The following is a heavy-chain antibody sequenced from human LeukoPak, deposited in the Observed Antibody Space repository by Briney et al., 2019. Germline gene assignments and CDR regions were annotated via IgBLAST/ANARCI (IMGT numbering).Heavy chain of an antibody. D-gene: IGHD2-2*01. V-gene: IGHV3-11*01. Sequence: GGSLRLSCAASGFTFSDYYMSWIRQAPGKGLEWASYISSSGSTIYYADSVKGRFTISRDNAKNSLYLQMNSLRAEDTAVYYCARAGGYCSRTNCHSPTFYGMDVWGQGTTVTVSS. CDR3: ARAGGYCSRTNCHSPTFYGMDV. J-gene: IGHJ6*02. CDR1: GFTFSDYY. CDR2: ISSSGSTI.